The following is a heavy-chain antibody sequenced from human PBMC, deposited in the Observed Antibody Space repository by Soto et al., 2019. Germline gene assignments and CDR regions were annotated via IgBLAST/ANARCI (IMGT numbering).Heavy chain of an antibody. V-gene: IGHV3-66*01. D-gene: IGHD2-15*01. Sequence: EVQLVESGGGLVQPGGSLRLSCAASGFTVSSKYMSWVRQAPGKGLEWVSLIQSGGPTYYADSVKSRFTISRDTSENTVHRQMDRLRAEDTAVYYCARDDVLCDGGRCYGVPLDVGGKGTTVTVSS. CDR2: IQSGGPT. CDR3: ARDDVLCDGGRCYGVPLDV. CDR1: GFTVSSKY. J-gene: IGHJ6*04.